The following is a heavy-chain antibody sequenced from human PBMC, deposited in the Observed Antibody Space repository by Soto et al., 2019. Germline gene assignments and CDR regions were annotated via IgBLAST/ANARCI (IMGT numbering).Heavy chain of an antibody. Sequence: LASAACGVSFCISVVHWVRQDQGKGLEWVAFISDDGSNKYYADSMKGRFTMSRDNSKRTLYLQMSSLRVEDTAVYYCTKRRNVLRFLEWSSGMEVWGQGTTVTVPS. V-gene: IGHV3-30*18. D-gene: IGHD3-3*01. CDR3: TKRRNVLRFLEWSSGMEV. CDR2: ISDDGSNK. J-gene: IGHJ6*02. CDR1: GVSFCISV.